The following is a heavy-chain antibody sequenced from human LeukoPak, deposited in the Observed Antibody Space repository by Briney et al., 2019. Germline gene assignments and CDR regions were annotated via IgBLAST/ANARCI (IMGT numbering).Heavy chain of an antibody. CDR3: ARAHCTNGVCYSAGRTTFDY. V-gene: IGHV4-61*02. D-gene: IGHD2-8*01. CDR2: IYTSGST. J-gene: IGHJ4*02. CDR1: GGSISSGSYY. Sequence: SQTLSLTCTVSGGSISSGSYYWSWIRQPAGKGLEWIGRIYTSGSTNYNPSLKSRVTISVDTSKNQFSLKLSSVTAADTAVYYCARAHCTNGVCYSAGRTTFDYWGQGTLVTVSS.